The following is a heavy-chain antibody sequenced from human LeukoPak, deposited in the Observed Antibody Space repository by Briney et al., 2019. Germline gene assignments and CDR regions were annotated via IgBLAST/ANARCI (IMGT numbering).Heavy chain of an antibody. V-gene: IGHV3-64*02. CDR3: ARDRDYGDYHDAFDI. J-gene: IGHJ3*02. Sequence: GRSLRLSCAVSGFTFSSYAMHWVRQAPGKGLEYVSAISSNGGSTYYADSVKGRFTISRDNSKNTLYLQMDSLRAEDMAVYYCARDRDYGDYHDAFDIWGQGTVVTVSS. CDR1: GFTFSSYA. D-gene: IGHD4-17*01. CDR2: ISSNGGST.